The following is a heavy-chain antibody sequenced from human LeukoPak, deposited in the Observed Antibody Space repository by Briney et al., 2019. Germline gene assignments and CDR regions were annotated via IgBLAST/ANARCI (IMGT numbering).Heavy chain of an antibody. D-gene: IGHD3-10*01. Sequence: GGSLRLSCAASGFTFSSYSMNWVRQAPGKGLEWVSHTSSSSTTIYYADSVKGRFTISRDNDKNTLYLQMNSLRAEDTAVYYCAKEDYGWPPYFDYWGQGTLVTVSS. V-gene: IGHV3-48*01. CDR1: GFTFSSYS. CDR2: TSSSSTTI. CDR3: AKEDYGWPPYFDY. J-gene: IGHJ4*02.